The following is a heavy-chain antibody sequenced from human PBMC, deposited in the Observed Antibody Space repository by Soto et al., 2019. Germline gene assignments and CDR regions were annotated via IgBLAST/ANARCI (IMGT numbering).Heavy chain of an antibody. CDR1: GFTFSNSA. J-gene: IGHJ4*02. CDR3: ARDAGAVSVY. Sequence: EVQLLESGGGLVQPGGSLRLSCAASGFTFSNSAMSWVRQAPGKGLEWVSGISGSGGGTYYADSLKGRFTISRDTSKNTLYLQISSLRVEDTAVYYCARDAGAVSVYWGQGTLVTVSS. V-gene: IGHV3-23*01. CDR2: ISGSGGGT.